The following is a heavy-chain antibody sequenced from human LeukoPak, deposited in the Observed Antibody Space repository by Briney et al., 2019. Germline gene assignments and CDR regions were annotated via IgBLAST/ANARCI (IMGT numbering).Heavy chain of an antibody. J-gene: IGHJ4*02. CDR2: ICYSGGSK. CDR1: GFTFSSHG. CDR3: AKDDGYYYDSSGYFRPYFDY. D-gene: IGHD3-22*01. Sequence: GGSLRLSCAATGFTFSSHGMSWVRQAPGKGLEWVSAICYSGGSKYYADSVKGRFTISRDNSKNTLYLQMNSLRAEDTAVYYCAKDDGYYYDSSGYFRPYFDYWGQGTLVTVSS. V-gene: IGHV3-23*01.